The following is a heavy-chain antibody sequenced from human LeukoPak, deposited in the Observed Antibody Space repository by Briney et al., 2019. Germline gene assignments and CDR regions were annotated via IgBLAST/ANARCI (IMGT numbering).Heavy chain of an antibody. CDR1: GYSISSGYY. V-gene: IGHV4-38-2*02. Sequence: TSETLSLTCTVSGYSISSGYYWGWIRQPPGKGLEWIGSIYHSGSTYYNPSLKSRVTISVDTSKNQFSLKLSSVTAADTAVYYCARVARELRGVGFDYWGQGTLVTVSS. J-gene: IGHJ4*02. D-gene: IGHD1-26*01. CDR2: IYHSGST. CDR3: ARVARELRGVGFDY.